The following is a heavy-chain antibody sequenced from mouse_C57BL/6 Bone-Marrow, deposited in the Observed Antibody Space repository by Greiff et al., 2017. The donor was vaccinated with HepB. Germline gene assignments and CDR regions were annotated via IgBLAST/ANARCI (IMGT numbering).Heavy chain of an antibody. J-gene: IGHJ4*01. D-gene: IGHD1-1*01. CDR2: ISNGGGST. V-gene: IGHV5-12*01. CDR3: ARHGDYYGSSYAMDY. CDR1: GFTFSDYY. Sequence: EVHLVESGGGLVQPGGSLKLSCAASGFTFSDYYMYWVRQTPEKRLEWVAYISNGGGSTYYSDTVKGRFTISRDNAKNTLYLQMSRLKSEDTAMYYCARHGDYYGSSYAMDYWGQGTSVTVSS.